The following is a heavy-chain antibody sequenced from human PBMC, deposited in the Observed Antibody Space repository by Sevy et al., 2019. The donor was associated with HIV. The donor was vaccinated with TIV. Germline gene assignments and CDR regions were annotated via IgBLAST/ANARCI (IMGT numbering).Heavy chain of an antibody. CDR1: GGSISNYY. CDR3: ARESIAAAGDFDY. D-gene: IGHD6-13*01. CDR2: IYYSGST. Sequence: SETLSLTCSVSGGSISNYYWSWIRQPPGKGLEWIGYIYYSGSTNYNPSLKSRVTISVDTSKNQFSLKLSSVTAADTAVYYCARESIAAAGDFDYWGQGTPVIVSS. J-gene: IGHJ4*02. V-gene: IGHV4-59*01.